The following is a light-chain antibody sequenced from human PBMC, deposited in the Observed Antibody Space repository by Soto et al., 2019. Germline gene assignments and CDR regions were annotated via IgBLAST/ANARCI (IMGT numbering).Light chain of an antibody. V-gene: IGLV2-14*03. CDR1: NSDVGTYNF. J-gene: IGLJ1*01. Sequence: QSALTQPASVSGSPGQSITISCTGTNSDVGTYNFVSWYQQHPGKLPKLMIFDVSRRPSGVSDRFSGSKSGNTASLTISGLQAEDEGDDYCISYTSSSTHVFGSGTKLTVL. CDR3: ISYTSSSTHV. CDR2: DVS.